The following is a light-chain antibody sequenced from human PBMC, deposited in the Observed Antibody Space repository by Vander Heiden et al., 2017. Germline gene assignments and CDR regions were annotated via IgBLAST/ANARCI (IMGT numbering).Light chain of an antibody. J-gene: IGLJ3*02. Sequence: QSILTQPPSVPGAPAPSVTLSCTGSSSNLAAGCSVHCCQQFPASAPKLPIYGNSNRPSAFPDRFSGSKSSTSASLAITGLQAEDEAEYDCQSYDSSLSGWVFGGGTKLTVL. CDR2: GNS. V-gene: IGLV1-40*01. CDR1: SSNLAAGCS. CDR3: QSYDSSLSGWV.